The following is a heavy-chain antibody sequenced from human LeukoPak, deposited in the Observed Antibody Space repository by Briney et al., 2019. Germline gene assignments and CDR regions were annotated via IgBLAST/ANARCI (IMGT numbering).Heavy chain of an antibody. Sequence: GGSLRLSCAASGFTFSSYVMHWVRQAPGKGLEWVAVIWYDGSNKYYADSVKGRFTISRDNSKNTLYLQMNSLRAEDTAVYYCARDGPYYGMDVWGQGTTVTVSS. CDR1: GFTFSSYV. CDR2: IWYDGSNK. J-gene: IGHJ6*01. V-gene: IGHV3-33*01. CDR3: ARDGPYYGMDV.